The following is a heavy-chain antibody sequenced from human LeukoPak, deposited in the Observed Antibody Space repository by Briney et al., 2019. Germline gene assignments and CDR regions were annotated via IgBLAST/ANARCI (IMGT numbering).Heavy chain of an antibody. V-gene: IGHV3-74*01. D-gene: IGHD3-22*01. CDR2: IKSDGST. CDR3: ARAPSEIGGYYPEYFRH. CDR1: GFTFSTYW. J-gene: IGHJ1*01. Sequence: GGSPRLSCAASGFTFSTYWMHWVRHAPGKGLVWVSRIKSDGSTNYADSVKGRFTISRDNAKNTVSLQMNSLRPEDTGVYYCARAPSEIGGYYPEYFRHWGQGTLVTVSS.